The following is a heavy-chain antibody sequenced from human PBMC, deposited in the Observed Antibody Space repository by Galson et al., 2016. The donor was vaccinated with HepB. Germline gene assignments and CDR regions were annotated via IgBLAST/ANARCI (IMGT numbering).Heavy chain of an antibody. Sequence: QSGAEVKKAGESLKISCTGSEYSFDSHWIGWVRQVPGKGLEWMGFIYPSDSDTRYSPSFQAQVTISADKSITTAYLHWSSLKASDTAMYYCARLVGATTGYYFEYWGQGTLVTVSS. D-gene: IGHD1-26*01. CDR2: IYPSDSDT. CDR1: EYSFDSHW. V-gene: IGHV5-51*01. J-gene: IGHJ4*02. CDR3: ARLVGATTGYYFEY.